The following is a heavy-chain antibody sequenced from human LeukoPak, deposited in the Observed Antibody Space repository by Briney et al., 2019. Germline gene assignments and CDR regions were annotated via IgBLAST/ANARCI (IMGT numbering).Heavy chain of an antibody. V-gene: IGHV3-30*04. D-gene: IGHD6-13*01. CDR2: TSTDGRDK. J-gene: IGHJ4*02. Sequence: PGRSLRLSCAASGFSFSNYAMHWVRQTPGEGLVWVAVTSTDGRDKHYADSVKGRFTISRDNSKNTLYLQMSSLRAEDTAVYYCARDPSFSSSWYYFDYWGQGTLVTVSS. CDR3: ARDPSFSSSWYYFDY. CDR1: GFSFSNYA.